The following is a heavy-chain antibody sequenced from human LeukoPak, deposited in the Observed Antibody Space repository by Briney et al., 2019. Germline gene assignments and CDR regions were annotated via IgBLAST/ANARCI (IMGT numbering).Heavy chain of an antibody. D-gene: IGHD6-13*01. Sequence: ASVTVSCKASGYTFTGYYMHWMRQAPGQGLEWMGWINPNSGGTNYAQKFQGRVTMTRDTSISTAYMELSRLRSEDTAVYYCAREDRHGIAAAGTPDYWGQGTLVTVSS. CDR2: INPNSGGT. CDR1: GYTFTGYY. CDR3: AREDRHGIAAAGTPDY. V-gene: IGHV1-2*02. J-gene: IGHJ4*02.